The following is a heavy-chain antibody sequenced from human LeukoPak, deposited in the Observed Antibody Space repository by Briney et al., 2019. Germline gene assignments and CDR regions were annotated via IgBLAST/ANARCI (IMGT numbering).Heavy chain of an antibody. D-gene: IGHD6-19*01. CDR2: INPSGGSK. Sequence: GSVRVSCKASGYTFTSYYMHWVRQAPGQGLEWMGIINPSGGSKNYAKKLQGRVTMTRDTSTSTVYMELSSLRSEDTAVYYCARVVSSGWYYFDYWGQGTLVTVSS. CDR1: GYTFTSYY. J-gene: IGHJ4*02. V-gene: IGHV1-46*04. CDR3: ARVVSSGWYYFDY.